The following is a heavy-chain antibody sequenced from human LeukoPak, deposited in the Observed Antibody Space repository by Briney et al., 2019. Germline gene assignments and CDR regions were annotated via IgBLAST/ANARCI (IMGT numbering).Heavy chain of an antibody. CDR2: IYYSGTT. CDR3: ARVLRPMASQYYFDY. CDR1: GASINTYY. V-gene: IGHV4-59*01. J-gene: IGHJ4*02. D-gene: IGHD3-10*01. Sequence: KPSETLSLTCTASGASINTYYWRWIRQPPGKGLEWIGYIYYSGTTSYNPSLKTRVTISIDTSKNQFSLKLSSVTAADTAVYYCARVLRPMASQYYFDYWGQGTLVTVSS.